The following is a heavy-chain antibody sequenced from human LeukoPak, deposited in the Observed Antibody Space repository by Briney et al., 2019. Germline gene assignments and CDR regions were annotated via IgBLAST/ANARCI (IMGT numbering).Heavy chain of an antibody. CDR2: IYYSGST. J-gene: IGHJ6*02. CDR1: GGSISSYY. Sequence: SETLSLTCTVSGGSISSYYWNWIRQPPGKGLEWIGYIYYSGSTNYNPSLKSRVTISVDTSKNQFSLKLSSVTAADTAVYYCARTNYYYYGMDVWGQGTTVTVSS. V-gene: IGHV4-59*01. CDR3: ARTNYYYYGMDV.